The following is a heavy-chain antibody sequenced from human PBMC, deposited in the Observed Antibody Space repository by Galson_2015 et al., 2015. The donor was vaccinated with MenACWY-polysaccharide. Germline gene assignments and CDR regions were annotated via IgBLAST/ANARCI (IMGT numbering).Heavy chain of an antibody. V-gene: IGHV4-31*03. J-gene: IGHJ5*02. CDR3: AGIPSTATSVGWFDP. Sequence: TLSLTCTVSGASIRSGGHYWSWFCQNPGKSLEWIGYLHYNGRSNYNPSLRSRVTISLDTSKNQFSLNLSSMTAADTAVYFCAGIPSTATSVGWFDPWGQGTLVTVSS. CDR2: LHYNGRS. CDR1: GASIRSGGHY. D-gene: IGHD4-17*01.